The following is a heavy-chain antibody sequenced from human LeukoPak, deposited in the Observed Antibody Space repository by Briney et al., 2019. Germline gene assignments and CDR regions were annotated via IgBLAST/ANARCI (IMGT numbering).Heavy chain of an antibody. V-gene: IGHV4-59*01. J-gene: IGHJ4*02. D-gene: IGHD4-17*01. CDR1: GGSISSYY. CDR3: ARGHDYGDYYFDY. Sequence: SETLSLTCTVSGGSISSYYWSWIRQPPGKGLEWIGYIYYRGNTNYNPSLKSRVTISVDMSKNQFSLKLSSVTADDTAVYYCARGHDYGDYYFDYWGQGTLVTVSS. CDR2: IYYRGNT.